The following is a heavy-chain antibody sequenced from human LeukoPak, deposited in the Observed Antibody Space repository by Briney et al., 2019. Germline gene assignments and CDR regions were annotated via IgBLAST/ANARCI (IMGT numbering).Heavy chain of an antibody. D-gene: IGHD3-10*01. CDR2: IYYSGST. Sequence: SETLSLICTVSGGSISSSSYYWGWIRQPPGKGLEWIGSIYYSGSTYYNPSLKSRVTISVDTSKNQFSLKLSSVTAADTAVYYCAREGYYGSGSYTETLFDYWGQGTLVTVSS. CDR3: AREGYYGSGSYTETLFDY. V-gene: IGHV4-39*07. J-gene: IGHJ4*02. CDR1: GGSISSSSYY.